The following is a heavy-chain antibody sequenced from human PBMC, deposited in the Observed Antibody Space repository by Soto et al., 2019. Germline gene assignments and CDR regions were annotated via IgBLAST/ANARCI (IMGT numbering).Heavy chain of an antibody. CDR1: GYTITSYG. CDR3: ARDSRYYDSSGYHYFDY. CDR2: ISAYNGNT. V-gene: IGHV1-18*01. J-gene: IGHJ4*02. D-gene: IGHD3-22*01. Sequence: QVQLVQSGAEVKKPGASVKVSCKASGYTITSYGISWVRQAPGQGLEWMGWISAYNGNTNYAQKLQGRVTMTTDTSTSTAYMELRSLRSDDTAVYYCARDSRYYDSSGYHYFDYWGQGTLVTVSS.